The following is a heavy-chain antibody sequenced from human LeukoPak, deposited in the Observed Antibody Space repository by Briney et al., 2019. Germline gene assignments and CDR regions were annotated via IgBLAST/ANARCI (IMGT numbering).Heavy chain of an antibody. Sequence: SETLSLTCTVSGASIRSHYWSWIRQPLGKGLEWIGYIYYSGSTNYNPSLKSRVTISVDTSKNQFSLKLGSVTAADTAVYYCARVRREYYDSSGLAGYAFDIWGQGTMVTVSS. CDR1: GASIRSHY. D-gene: IGHD3-22*01. CDR3: ARVRREYYDSSGLAGYAFDI. J-gene: IGHJ3*02. CDR2: IYYSGST. V-gene: IGHV4-59*11.